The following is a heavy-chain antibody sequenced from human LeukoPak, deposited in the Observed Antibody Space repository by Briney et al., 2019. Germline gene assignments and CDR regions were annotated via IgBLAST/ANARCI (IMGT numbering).Heavy chain of an antibody. Sequence: LETLSLTCAVSGYSLNSGYYWGWIRQPPGKGLEWIGSIYHSGRTYYHPSLKSRATISVDTSKNQFSLKLISVTAADTAVYYCARDLLNDVDSGQYSYYYIDVWGKGTPVTVSS. CDR3: ARDLLNDVDSGQYSYYYIDV. D-gene: IGHD6-19*01. CDR1: GYSLNSGYY. J-gene: IGHJ6*03. V-gene: IGHV4-38-2*02. CDR2: IYHSGRT.